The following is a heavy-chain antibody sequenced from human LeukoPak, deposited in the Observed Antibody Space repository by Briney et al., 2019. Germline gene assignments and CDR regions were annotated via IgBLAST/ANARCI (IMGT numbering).Heavy chain of an antibody. Sequence: PSETLSLTCTVSGGSISSYYWTWIRQPPGKGLEWIGEVNLQGSTNYNPSLMGRVAISVDMSENHISLQLTSVTAADTAVYYCAREGGPYRPLDYSGQGTLVTVSS. CDR2: VNLQGST. V-gene: IGHV4-59*12. CDR3: AREGGPYRPLDY. CDR1: GGSISSYY. J-gene: IGHJ4*02.